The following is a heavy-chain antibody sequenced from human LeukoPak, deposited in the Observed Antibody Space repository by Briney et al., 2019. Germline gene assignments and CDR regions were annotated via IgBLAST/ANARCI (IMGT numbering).Heavy chain of an antibody. J-gene: IGHJ3*02. Sequence: PGGSLRLSCAASGFTFSSYWMSWVRQAPGKGLEWVANIKQDGSEKYYVDSVKGRFTISRDNAKNSLYLKMNSLRAEDTAVYYCARTSYQLLFLYAFDIWGQGTMVTVSS. CDR3: ARTSYQLLFLYAFDI. CDR1: GFTFSSYW. D-gene: IGHD2-2*01. V-gene: IGHV3-7*01. CDR2: IKQDGSEK.